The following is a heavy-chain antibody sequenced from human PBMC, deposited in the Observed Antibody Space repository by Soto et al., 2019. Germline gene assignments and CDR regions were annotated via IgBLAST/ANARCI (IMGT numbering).Heavy chain of an antibody. D-gene: IGHD3-10*01. V-gene: IGHV4-39*01. CDR3: ARHVNAAGSRKLNWFDP. CDR1: GGSISSSSYY. J-gene: IGHJ5*02. CDR2: IYYSGST. Sequence: QLQLQESGPGLVKPSETLSLTCTVSGGSISSSSYYWGWIRQPPGKGLEWIGSIYYSGSTYYNPSLKSRVTIAVDTSKNPFSLKLSSVTAADTAVYYCARHVNAAGSRKLNWFDPWGQGTLVTVSS.